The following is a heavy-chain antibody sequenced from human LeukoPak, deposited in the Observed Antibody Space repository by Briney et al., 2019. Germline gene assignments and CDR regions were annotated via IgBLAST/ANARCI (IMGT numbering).Heavy chain of an antibody. J-gene: IGHJ5*02. Sequence: SETLSLTCAVYGGSFSGYYWSWIRQPPGKGLEWIGEINHSGSTNYNPSLKSRVTISVDTSKNQFSLKLSSVTAADTAVYYCARFDIQLWYTETNWFDPWGQGTLVTVSS. CDR2: INHSGST. D-gene: IGHD5-18*01. CDR3: ARFDIQLWYTETNWFDP. CDR1: GGSFSGYY. V-gene: IGHV4-34*01.